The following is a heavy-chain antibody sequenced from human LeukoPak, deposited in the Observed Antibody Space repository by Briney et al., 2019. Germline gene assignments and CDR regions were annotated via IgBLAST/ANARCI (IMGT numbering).Heavy chain of an antibody. Sequence: ASVKVSCKASGYTFTSYGISWVRQAPGQGLEWMGWINPKNGDTNYAQNFQGRVTMTRDTSISTVYMEVSWLRSDDTAVYYCAMILYATGSPTYYLDYWGQGTLVTVSP. D-gene: IGHD2-8*01. CDR1: GYTFTSYG. CDR2: INPKNGDT. CDR3: AMILYATGSPTYYLDY. J-gene: IGHJ4*02. V-gene: IGHV1-2*02.